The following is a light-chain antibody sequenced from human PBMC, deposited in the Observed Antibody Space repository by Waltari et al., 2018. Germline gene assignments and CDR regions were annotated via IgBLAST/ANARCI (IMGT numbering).Light chain of an antibody. J-gene: IGLJ1*01. CDR3: NSFTTSATHV. V-gene: IGLV2-14*01. CDR2: EGS. CDR1: SSDIGAYNH. Sequence: QSALTQPASVSGSPGQSIAISCTGTSSDIGAYNHVYWYQQHPGKAPKLFIYEGSNRTSGVSTRFAGSKSGNTASLTISGLQAEDEADYYCNSFTTSATHVFGTGTKVSVL.